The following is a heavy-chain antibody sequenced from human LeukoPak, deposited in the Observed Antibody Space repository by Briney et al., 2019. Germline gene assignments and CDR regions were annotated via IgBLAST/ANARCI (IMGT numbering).Heavy chain of an antibody. V-gene: IGHV3-74*01. CDR1: GITLSTYW. CDR3: AKGHYVGATPGYFDY. Sequence: HTGGSLRLSCVASGITLSTYWMHWVRQAPGKGLVWVSRMNSDGSSTSYADSVKGRFTISRDNSKNTLYLQMNSLRAEDTAVYYCAKGHYVGATPGYFDYWGQGTPVIVSS. CDR2: MNSDGSST. J-gene: IGHJ4*02. D-gene: IGHD1-26*01.